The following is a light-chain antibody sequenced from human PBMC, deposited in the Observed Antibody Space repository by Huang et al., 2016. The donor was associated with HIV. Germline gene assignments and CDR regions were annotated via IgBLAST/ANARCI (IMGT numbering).Light chain of an antibody. Sequence: EIVLTQSPGTLSLSPGERATLSCRASQSVSSSYLAWYQQKPGQAPMLLIYGASNRATGIPDRFSGSGSGTDFTLTISRLEPEYFAVYYCQQYGSSPYTFGQGTKLEIK. CDR1: QSVSSSY. CDR3: QQYGSSPYT. J-gene: IGKJ2*01. CDR2: GAS. V-gene: IGKV3-20*01.